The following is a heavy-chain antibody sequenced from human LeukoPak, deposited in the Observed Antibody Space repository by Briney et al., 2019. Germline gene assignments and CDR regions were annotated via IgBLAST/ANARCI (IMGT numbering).Heavy chain of an antibody. J-gene: IGHJ3*01. V-gene: IGHV5-51*01. CDR3: ATLCFGGSCEPAFDF. Sequence: GESLKISCKGSGYSFASYWIAWVRPVPGKGLEWMGSIYPGDAETRYSPSFQGQVTISADRSITTAHLQWSSLKASDTAMYFCATLCFGGSCEPAFDFWGQGTMVIVSS. D-gene: IGHD2-15*01. CDR1: GYSFASYW. CDR2: IYPGDAET.